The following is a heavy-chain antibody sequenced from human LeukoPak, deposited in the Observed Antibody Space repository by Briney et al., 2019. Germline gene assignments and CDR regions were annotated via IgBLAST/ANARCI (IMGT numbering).Heavy chain of an antibody. V-gene: IGHV3-23*01. CDR2: ISGGSDNT. CDR3: TRGLNSGYDSGPFDY. CDR1: GFTLNSYA. D-gene: IGHD5-12*01. Sequence: GGSLRLSCVASGFTLNSYAMSWVRQAPGKGPEWVSGISGGSDNTYYADSVKGRFTMSRDKSKNTLYLQMNSLRVEDTAVYYCTRGLNSGYDSGPFDYWGQGTLVTVSS. J-gene: IGHJ4*02.